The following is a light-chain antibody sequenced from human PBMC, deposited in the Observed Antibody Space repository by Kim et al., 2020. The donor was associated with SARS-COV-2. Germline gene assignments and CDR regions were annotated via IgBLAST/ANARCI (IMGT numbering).Light chain of an antibody. Sequence: LAPGERATLSYRASQSVSSYLAWYQQKPGQAPRLLIDGASDRATGIPARFSGSGSGTDFTLTISSLEPEDFAIYYCQQRSNWPLTFGGGTKVDIK. J-gene: IGKJ4*01. CDR3: QQRSNWPLT. CDR1: QSVSSY. V-gene: IGKV3-11*01. CDR2: GAS.